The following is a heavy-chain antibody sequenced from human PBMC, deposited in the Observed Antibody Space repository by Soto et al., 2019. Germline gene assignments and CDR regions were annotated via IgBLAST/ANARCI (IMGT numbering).Heavy chain of an antibody. Sequence: EVQLLESGGGSVQPGGSLRLSCAASGFTFITYDMTWVRQAPGKGLEWVSVSRGSDGSTYYADSVKGRFTISRDNSKNTVYLQMNSLRADDTAIYYCVKGNWGDYWAPGTLVTVSS. CDR2: SRGSDGST. J-gene: IGHJ4*02. V-gene: IGHV3-23*01. CDR3: VKGNWGDY. D-gene: IGHD7-27*01. CDR1: GFTFITYD.